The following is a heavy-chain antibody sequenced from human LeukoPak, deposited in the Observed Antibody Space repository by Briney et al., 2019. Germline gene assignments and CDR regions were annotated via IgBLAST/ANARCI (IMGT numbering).Heavy chain of an antibody. CDR2: ISGSGSDT. V-gene: IGHV3-23*01. D-gene: IGHD6-19*01. CDR3: AGSSGWWAHDY. CDR1: GLTFTNYG. J-gene: IGHJ4*02. Sequence: GGSRKLSCAASGLTFTNYGMTWVRQAPGKGLEWVSSISGSGSDTYYADSVKGRFTISRDNSKNTLYVQMVSLRAEDTAIYYCAGSSGWWAHDYWGQGTLVTVSS.